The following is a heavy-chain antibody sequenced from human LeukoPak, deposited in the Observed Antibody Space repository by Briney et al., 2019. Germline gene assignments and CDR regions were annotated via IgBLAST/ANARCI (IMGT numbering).Heavy chain of an antibody. J-gene: IGHJ4*02. Sequence: PGGSLRLSCAASGFTFSSYSMNWVRQAPGKGLEWVSSISSSSSYIYYADSVKRRFTIPRDNAKNSLYLQMNSLRAEDTAVYYCARFSGVGATDYWGQGTLVTVSS. CDR3: ARFSGVGATDY. CDR1: GFTFSSYS. V-gene: IGHV3-21*01. CDR2: ISSSSSYI. D-gene: IGHD1-26*01.